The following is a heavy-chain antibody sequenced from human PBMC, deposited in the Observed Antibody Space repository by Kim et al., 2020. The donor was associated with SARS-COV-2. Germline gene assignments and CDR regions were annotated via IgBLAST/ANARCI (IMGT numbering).Heavy chain of an antibody. CDR1: GGSINSNTYY. CDR2: VYYSGST. V-gene: IGHV4-39*01. D-gene: IGHD1-7*01. Sequence: SETLSLTCTVSGGSINSNTYYWGWIRQPPGKGLEYIGAVYYSGSTYYNPSLKSRLTISIDTSRNRFSLHLRSVTAADTSVYYCASFHWHYVPDWGRGIVV. J-gene: IGHJ1*01. CDR3: ASFHWHYVPD.